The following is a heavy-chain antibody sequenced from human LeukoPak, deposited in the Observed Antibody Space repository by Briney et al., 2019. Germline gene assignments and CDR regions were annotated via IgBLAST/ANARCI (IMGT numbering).Heavy chain of an antibody. V-gene: IGHV5-51*01. Sequence: GESLKISCKGSGYSFTSYWIGWVRQMPGKGLEWMGIIYPGDSDTRYSPSFQGQVTISADKSISTAYLQWSSLKASDTAMYYCARLTLSSYPYDFWSGPDYWGQGTLVTVSS. CDR2: IYPGDSDT. CDR1: GYSFTSYW. CDR3: ARLTLSSYPYDFWSGPDY. J-gene: IGHJ4*02. D-gene: IGHD3-3*01.